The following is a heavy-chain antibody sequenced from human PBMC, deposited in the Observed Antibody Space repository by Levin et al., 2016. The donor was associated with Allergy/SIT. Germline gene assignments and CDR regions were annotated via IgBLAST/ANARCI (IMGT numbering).Heavy chain of an antibody. CDR3: ARNSGSGFDY. CDR2: INSSGGRT. D-gene: IGHD1-26*01. Sequence: ASVKVSCKASGYTFTNYYIHWVRQAPGQGLEWMGIINSSGGRTSFAQKFQGRVSMTRDTSTRAVYMDLSSLRSEDTAVYYCARNSGSGFDYWGQGTLVTVTS. V-gene: IGHV1-46*03. J-gene: IGHJ4*02. CDR1: GYTFTNYY.